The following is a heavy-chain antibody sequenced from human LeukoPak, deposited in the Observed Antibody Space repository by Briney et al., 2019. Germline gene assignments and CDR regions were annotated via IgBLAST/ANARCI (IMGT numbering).Heavy chain of an antibody. J-gene: IGHJ4*02. CDR3: ARSITMIVVAPAL. CDR2: IHSSGST. CDR1: GGSISSGSYY. Sequence: SETLSLTCTVSGGSISSGSYYWSWIRQPAGKGLEWIGRIHSSGSTNYNPSLKSRVTIPVDTSKNQFSLKLSSVTAADTAVYYCARSITMIVVAPALWGQGTLVTVSS. D-gene: IGHD3-22*01. V-gene: IGHV4-61*10.